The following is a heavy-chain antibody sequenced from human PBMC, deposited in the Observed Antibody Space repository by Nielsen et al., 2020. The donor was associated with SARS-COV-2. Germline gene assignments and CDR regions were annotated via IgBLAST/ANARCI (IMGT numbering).Heavy chain of an antibody. CDR3: ARDLVVGATTWYYMDV. J-gene: IGHJ6*03. V-gene: IGHV1-3*01. CDR1: GYTFTSYA. Sequence: ASVTVSCKASGYTFTSYAMHWVRQAPGQRLEWMGWINAGNGNTKYSQKFQGRVTITRDTSASTAYMELSSLRSEDTAVYYCARDLVVGATTWYYMDVWGKGTTVTVSS. CDR2: INAGNGNT. D-gene: IGHD1-26*01.